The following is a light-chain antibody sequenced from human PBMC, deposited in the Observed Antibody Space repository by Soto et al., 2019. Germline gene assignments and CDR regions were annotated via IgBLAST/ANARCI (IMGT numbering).Light chain of an antibody. Sequence: EIVLTQSPATLSLSPGERATLSCGASESVTRSYLAWYQQKPGLAPRLLIYDASNRATGIPDRFSGSGSGTDFTLTISRLEPEDFAVYYCQQYGTSPRTFGQGTEVEIK. J-gene: IGKJ1*01. V-gene: IGKV3D-20*01. CDR2: DAS. CDR3: QQYGTSPRT. CDR1: ESVTRSY.